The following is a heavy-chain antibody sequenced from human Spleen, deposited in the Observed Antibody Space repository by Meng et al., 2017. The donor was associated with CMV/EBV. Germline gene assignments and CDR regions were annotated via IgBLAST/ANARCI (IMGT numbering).Heavy chain of an antibody. CDR2: IYPGDSDT. D-gene: IGHD2-2*01. V-gene: IGHV5-51*01. J-gene: IGHJ3*02. Sequence: KVSCKGSGYSFTSYWIGWVRQMPGKGLEWMGIIYPGDSDTRYSPYFQGQVTISADKSISTAYLQWSSLKDSDTAMSYCARPACSSTSCYRISAFDIWVQGTMVTVSS. CDR1: GYSFTSYW. CDR3: ARPACSSTSCYRISAFDI.